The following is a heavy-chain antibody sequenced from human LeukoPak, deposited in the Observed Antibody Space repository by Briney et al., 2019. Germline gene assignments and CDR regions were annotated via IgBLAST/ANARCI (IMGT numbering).Heavy chain of an antibody. V-gene: IGHV4-39*01. Sequence: IPSETLSLTCTVSGGSISSSSYYWGWIRQPPGKGLEWIGSIYYSGSTYYNPSLKSRVTISVDTSKNQFSLKLSSVTAADTAVYYCVQMGILTGYYNFDYWGQGTLVTVSS. CDR2: IYYSGST. CDR3: VQMGILTGYYNFDY. CDR1: GGSISSSSYY. D-gene: IGHD3-9*01. J-gene: IGHJ4*02.